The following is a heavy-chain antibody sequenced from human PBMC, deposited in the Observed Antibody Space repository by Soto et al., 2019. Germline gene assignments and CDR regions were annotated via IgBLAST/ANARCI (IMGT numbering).Heavy chain of an antibody. D-gene: IGHD3-22*01. CDR1: GGSISSSNW. CDR2: IYHSGST. J-gene: IGHJ4*02. V-gene: IGHV4-4*02. CDR3: ARMGGRNYCDSSGI. Sequence: QVQLQESGPGLVKPSGTLSLTCAVSGGSISSSNWWSWVRQPPGKGLEWIGEIYHSGSTNYNPSRKSRVTISVDKSKNQFSRKVSSVTAAETAVYYCARMGGRNYCDSSGIWGQGTLVTVSS.